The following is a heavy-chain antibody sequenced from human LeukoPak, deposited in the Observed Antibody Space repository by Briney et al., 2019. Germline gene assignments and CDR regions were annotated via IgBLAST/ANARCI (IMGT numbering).Heavy chain of an antibody. D-gene: IGHD4-17*01. CDR1: GYSISSGYY. CDR3: AREVYGDYLYYYGMDV. CDR2: IYHSGST. V-gene: IGHV4-38-2*02. J-gene: IGHJ6*02. Sequence: SETLSLTCTVSGYSISSGYYWGWIRQPPGKGLEWIGSIYHSGSTYYNPSLKSRVTISVDTSKNQFSLKLSSVTAADTAVYYCAREVYGDYLYYYGMDVWGQGTTVTVSS.